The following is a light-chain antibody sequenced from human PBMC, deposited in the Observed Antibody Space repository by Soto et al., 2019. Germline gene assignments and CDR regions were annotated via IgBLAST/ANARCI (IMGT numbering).Light chain of an antibody. V-gene: IGLV2-8*01. Sequence: QSALTQPPSASGSPGQSVTISCTGTSSDVGGYNYVSWYQQHPGKAPKRMIYEVTRRPSGVPDRFSGSKSGNTASLTVAGLQAEDEGDYYCSSYAGGNNVVVFGGGTKVTVL. CDR1: SSDVGGYNY. J-gene: IGLJ2*01. CDR3: SSYAGGNNVVV. CDR2: EVT.